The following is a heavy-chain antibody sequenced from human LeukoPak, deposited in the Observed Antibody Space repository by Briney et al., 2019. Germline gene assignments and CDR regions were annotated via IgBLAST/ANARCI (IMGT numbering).Heavy chain of an antibody. J-gene: IGHJ4*02. CDR3: AKDLSGSEGPFDY. CDR2: ISGSGGST. Sequence: PGGSLRLSCAASGFTFSSYAMSWVRQAPGKGLEWVSAISGSGGSTYYADSVKGRFTISRDNSKNTLYLQMNRLRAEDTAVYYCAKDLSGSEGPFDYWGQGTLVTVSS. CDR1: GFTFSSYA. D-gene: IGHD6-19*01. V-gene: IGHV3-23*01.